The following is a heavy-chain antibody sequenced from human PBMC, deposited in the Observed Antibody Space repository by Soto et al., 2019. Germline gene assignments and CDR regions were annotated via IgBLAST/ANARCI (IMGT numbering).Heavy chain of an antibody. CDR2: IYSSGST. D-gene: IGHD6-19*01. J-gene: IGHJ4*02. CDR3: ARDRYSNGWVDY. CDR1: GGSISSHY. V-gene: IGHV4-59*11. Sequence: QVQLQESGPRLVKPSETLSLICIVSGGSISSHYWSWIRQPPGKGLEWIGYIYSSGSTNYNPSLKSRVIISVGTSNDQFSLKLSSVTAADPAVYYCARDRYSNGWVDYWGQGTLVTVSS.